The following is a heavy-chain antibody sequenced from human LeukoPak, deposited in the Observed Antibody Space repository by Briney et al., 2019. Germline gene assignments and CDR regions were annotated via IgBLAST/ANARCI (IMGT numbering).Heavy chain of an antibody. D-gene: IGHD5-18*01. CDR1: GFTFSSYA. J-gene: IGHJ6*02. CDR3: AKVKGLWFSYGMDV. V-gene: IGHV3-23*01. Sequence: PGGSLRLSCAASGFTFSSYAMSWVRQAPGKGLEWVSAISGSGGSTYYADSVKGRFTISRDNSKSTLYLQMNSLRAEDTAVYYCAKVKGLWFSYGMDVWGQGTTVTVSS. CDR2: ISGSGGST.